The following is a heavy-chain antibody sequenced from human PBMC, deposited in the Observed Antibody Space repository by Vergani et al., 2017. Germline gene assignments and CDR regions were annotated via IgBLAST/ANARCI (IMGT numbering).Heavy chain of an antibody. Sequence: QVQLVESGGGVVQPGGSLRLSCAASGFTFSSYGMHWVRQAPGKGLEWVAFIRYDGSNKYYADSVKGRFTISRDNSKNTLYLQMNSLRAEDTAVYYCAKDNYYGSRSRRQYYYYGMDVWGQGTTVTVSS. CDR3: AKDNYYGSRSRRQYYYYGMDV. CDR1: GFTFSSYG. J-gene: IGHJ6*02. D-gene: IGHD3-10*01. CDR2: IRYDGSNK. V-gene: IGHV3-30*02.